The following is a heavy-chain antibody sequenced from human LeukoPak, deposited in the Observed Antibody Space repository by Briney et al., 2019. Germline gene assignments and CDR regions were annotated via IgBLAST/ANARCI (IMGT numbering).Heavy chain of an antibody. CDR3: ARGGAGYSSSWRYYYYYYMDV. J-gene: IGHJ6*03. D-gene: IGHD6-13*01. V-gene: IGHV4-34*01. Sequence: PSETLSLTCAVYGGSFSGYYWSWIRQPPGKGLEWIGEINHSGSTNYNPSLKSRVTISVDTSKNQFSLKLSSVTAADTAVYYCARGGAGYSSSWRYYYYYYMDVWGKGTTVTVSS. CDR2: INHSGST. CDR1: GGSFSGYY.